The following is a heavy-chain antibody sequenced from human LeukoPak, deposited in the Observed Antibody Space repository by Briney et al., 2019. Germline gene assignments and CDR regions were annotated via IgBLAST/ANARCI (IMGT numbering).Heavy chain of an antibody. J-gene: IGHJ2*01. V-gene: IGHV1-2*02. CDR3: ASGFNWYFDL. D-gene: IGHD2-2*03. CDR1: GYSFTGYF. CDR2: INPNSGVT. Sequence: EASVKVSCKASGYSFTGYFIHWVRQAPGQGLEWMGWINPNSGVTKYAQKFQDRVTMTRDTSISTAYMELSRLRSDDTAVYYCASGFNWYFDLWGRGTLVTVSS.